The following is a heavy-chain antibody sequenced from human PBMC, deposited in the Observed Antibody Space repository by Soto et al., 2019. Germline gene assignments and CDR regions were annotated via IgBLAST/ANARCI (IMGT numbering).Heavy chain of an antibody. CDR1: GYSFTIYW. V-gene: IGHV5-10-1*01. Sequence: GESVKISCKGSGYSFTIYWISWVRQMPGKGLEWMGRIDPSDSYTNYSPSFQGHVTVSADKSISTAYLQWSSLKASDTAMYYCARQGXYSYGLSGYYYYYGMDVWGQGTTVTVSS. D-gene: IGHD5-18*01. CDR2: IDPSDSYT. J-gene: IGHJ6*02. CDR3: ARQGXYSYGLSGYYYYYGMDV.